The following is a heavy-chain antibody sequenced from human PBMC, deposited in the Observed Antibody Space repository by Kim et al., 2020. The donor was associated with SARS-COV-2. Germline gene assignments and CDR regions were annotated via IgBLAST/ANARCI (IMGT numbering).Heavy chain of an antibody. J-gene: IGHJ4*02. CDR1: GGTFSSYA. D-gene: IGHD2-21*02. Sequence: SVKVSCKASGGTFSSYAISWVRQAPGQGLEWMGRIIPILGIANYAQKFQGRVTITADKSTSTAYMELSSLRSEDTAVYYCARVGVVTATAEFDYWGQGTLVTVSS. CDR2: IIPILGIA. CDR3: ARVGVVTATAEFDY. V-gene: IGHV1-69*04.